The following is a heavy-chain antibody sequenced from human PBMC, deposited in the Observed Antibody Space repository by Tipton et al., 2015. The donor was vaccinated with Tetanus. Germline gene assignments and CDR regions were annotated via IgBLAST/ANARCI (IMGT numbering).Heavy chain of an antibody. CDR1: GVSVTTYH. V-gene: IGHV4-59*02. Sequence: LRLSCNVSGVSVTTYHWSWIRQPPGKGLEWIGYITDTGRTNYSPSLRNRLTISIDTSKTHFSLRLDSVTAADTAVYYCARANYEYPKKGPFDSWGQGTVVIVSS. CDR2: ITDTGRT. J-gene: IGHJ4*02. D-gene: IGHD3-3*01. CDR3: ARANYEYPKKGPFDS.